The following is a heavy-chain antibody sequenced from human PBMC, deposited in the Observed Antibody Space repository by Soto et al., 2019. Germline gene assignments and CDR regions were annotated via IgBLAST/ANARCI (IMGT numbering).Heavy chain of an antibody. CDR2: INTANGKT. J-gene: IGHJ4*02. Sequence: GASVKVSCKASGYIFTNYGISWVRQAPGQGLEWMGWINTANGKTVVAQQFRHRLTLTTDTSTSTVYLVLSSLRSDDTALYYCARAWSETYREISDHWGQGTPVTVSS. V-gene: IGHV1-18*04. CDR3: ARAWSETYREISDH. CDR1: GYIFTNYG. D-gene: IGHD3-3*01.